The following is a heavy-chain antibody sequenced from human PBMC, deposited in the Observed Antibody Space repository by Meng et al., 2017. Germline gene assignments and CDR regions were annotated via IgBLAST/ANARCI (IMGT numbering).Heavy chain of an antibody. Sequence: GSLRLSCTVSGGSISNSNYYWDWIRQPPGKGLEWIGSISYSGSTYYSPSLKSRGTISVDTSKNQFSLKLSSVTAADTAVYYCAEWVVMRPNAFDIWGQGTMVTVSS. V-gene: IGHV4-39*07. CDR2: ISYSGST. J-gene: IGHJ3*02. CDR3: AEWVVMRPNAFDI. D-gene: IGHD3-22*01. CDR1: GGSISNSNYY.